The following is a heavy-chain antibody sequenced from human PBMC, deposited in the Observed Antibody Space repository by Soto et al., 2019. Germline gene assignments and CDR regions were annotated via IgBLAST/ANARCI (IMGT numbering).Heavy chain of an antibody. CDR1: GFTFRSYG. J-gene: IGHJ4*02. Sequence: QVQLVESGGGVVQPGRSLRLSCAASGFTFRSYGMHWVRQAPGKGLEWVAVIWYDGSNKYYADSVKGRFTISRDNSKNTLYLQMNSLRAEDTAVYYCARGSRSGFDFDYWGQGTLVTVSS. CDR3: ARGSRSGFDFDY. D-gene: IGHD3-3*01. CDR2: IWYDGSNK. V-gene: IGHV3-33*01.